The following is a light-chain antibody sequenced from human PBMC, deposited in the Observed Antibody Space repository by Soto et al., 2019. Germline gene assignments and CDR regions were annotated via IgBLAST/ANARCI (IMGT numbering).Light chain of an antibody. J-gene: IGKJ3*01. V-gene: IGKV3-20*01. Sequence: EIVLTQSPGTLSLSPGERATLSCRASQSVSSSYLAWYQQKPGQAPRLLIYGASSRATGIPDRFSGSGSGTDFTLTISRREPEDFVVYYCQQYGSSPRTFGPGTKVDIK. CDR3: QQYGSSPRT. CDR1: QSVSSSY. CDR2: GAS.